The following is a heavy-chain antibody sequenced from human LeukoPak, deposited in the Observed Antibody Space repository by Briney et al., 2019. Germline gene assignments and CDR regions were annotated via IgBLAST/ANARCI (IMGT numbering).Heavy chain of an antibody. CDR3: ARDQEWLLFDDVPAFDY. Sequence: PGGSLRLSCAASGFTFSSYWMSWVRQAPGKGLEWVANIKQDGSEKYYVDSVKGRFTISRDNAKNSLYLQMNSLRAEDTAMYYCARDQEWLLFDDVPAFDYWGQGTLVTVSS. CDR2: IKQDGSEK. CDR1: GFTFSSYW. V-gene: IGHV3-7*01. J-gene: IGHJ4*02. D-gene: IGHD3-3*01.